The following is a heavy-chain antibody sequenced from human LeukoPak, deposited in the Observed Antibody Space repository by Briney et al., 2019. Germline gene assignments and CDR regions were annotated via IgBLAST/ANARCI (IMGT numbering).Heavy chain of an antibody. D-gene: IGHD6-13*01. CDR2: IIPIFGTA. CDR3: ARVAGIAAAGYFDY. CDR1: GGTFSSYA. Sequence: SVTVSCKASGGTFSSYAISWVRQALGQGLEWMGGIIPIFGTANYAQKFQGRVTITADESTSTAYMELSSLRSEDTAVYYCARVAGIAAAGYFDYWGQGTLVTVSS. V-gene: IGHV1-69*13. J-gene: IGHJ4*02.